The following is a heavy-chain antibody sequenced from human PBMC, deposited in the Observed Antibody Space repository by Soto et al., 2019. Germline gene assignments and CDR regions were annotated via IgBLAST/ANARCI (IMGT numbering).Heavy chain of an antibody. J-gene: IGHJ4*02. CDR2: ISYSGNT. V-gene: IGHV4-59*01. D-gene: IGHD2-15*01. CDR3: AGLRGYAGSPIDY. Sequence: SVPMCLTYTVSGGYIISGGWSWIRKPPGKGLEWIGYISYSGNTNYNPSLKSRVTMSVDTPKNQFSLRLSSVTTADTAVYYCAGLRGYAGSPIDYWGQGTLVTVSS. CDR1: GGYIISGG.